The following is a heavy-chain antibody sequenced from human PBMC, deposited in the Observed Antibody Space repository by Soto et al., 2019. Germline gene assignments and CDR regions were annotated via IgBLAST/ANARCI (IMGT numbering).Heavy chain of an antibody. J-gene: IGHJ3*01. CDR2: MNANNGNT. D-gene: IGHD2-21*02. V-gene: IGHV1-8*02. CDR3: ARYFPSRDTRAFDL. CDR1: GYTFTSYA. Sequence: GASVKVSCKASGYTFTSYAMHWVRQAAGQGFEWMGWMNANNGNTGYAQKFQGRVTFTRDTSISTAYMELSSLRSDDTAVYYCARYFPSRDTRAFDLWGQGTEVTVSS.